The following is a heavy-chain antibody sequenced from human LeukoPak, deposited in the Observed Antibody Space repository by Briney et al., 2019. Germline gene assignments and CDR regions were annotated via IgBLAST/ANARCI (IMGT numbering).Heavy chain of an antibody. CDR1: GYTFTSYA. Sequence: ASVKVSCKASGYTFTSYAMNWVRQAPGQGLEWMGWINTNTGNPTYAQGFTGRFVFSLDTSVSTAYLQISSLKAEDTAVYYCASGSGYSVNDAFDIWGQGTMVTVSS. J-gene: IGHJ3*02. CDR2: INTNTGNP. CDR3: ASGSGYSVNDAFDI. V-gene: IGHV7-4-1*02. D-gene: IGHD3-22*01.